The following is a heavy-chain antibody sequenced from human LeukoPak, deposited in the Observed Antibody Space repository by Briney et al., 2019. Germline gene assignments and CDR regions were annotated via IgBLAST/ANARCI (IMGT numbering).Heavy chain of an antibody. CDR1: GGSFSGYY. D-gene: IGHD3-10*01. CDR2: INHSGST. Sequence: SETLSLTCAVYGGSFSGYYWSWIRQPPGKGLEWIGEINHSGSTNYNPSLKSRVTISVDTSKNQFSLKLSSVTAADTAVYYCARVKYYYIGIDRWGQGTLVTVSS. V-gene: IGHV4-34*01. CDR3: ARVKYYYIGIDR. J-gene: IGHJ5*02.